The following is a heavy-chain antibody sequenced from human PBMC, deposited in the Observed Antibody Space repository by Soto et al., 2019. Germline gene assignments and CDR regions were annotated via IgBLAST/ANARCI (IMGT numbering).Heavy chain of an antibody. CDR2: IYYSGST. V-gene: IGHV4-59*08. CDR3: ARLKGIAVAGISFFDY. CDR1: GGSISSYY. D-gene: IGHD6-19*01. J-gene: IGHJ4*02. Sequence: SSDTLSLTCTVSGGSISSYYWSWIRQPPGKGLEWIGYIYYSGSTNYNPSLKSRVTISVDTSKNQFSLKLSSVTAADTAVYYCARLKGIAVAGISFFDYWGQGTLVTVS.